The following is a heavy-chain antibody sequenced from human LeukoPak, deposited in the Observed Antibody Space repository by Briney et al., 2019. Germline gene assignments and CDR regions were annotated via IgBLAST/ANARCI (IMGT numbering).Heavy chain of an antibody. J-gene: IGHJ4*02. D-gene: IGHD6-13*01. Sequence: PGGSLRLSCAASGFTVRSNYMSWVRQAPGKGLEWVSSISSSSSYIYYADSVKGRFTISRDNAKNSLYLQMNSLRAEDTAVYYCARADSSSWGFDYWGQGTLVTVSS. CDR1: GFTVRSNY. CDR2: ISSSSSYI. CDR3: ARADSSSWGFDY. V-gene: IGHV3-21*01.